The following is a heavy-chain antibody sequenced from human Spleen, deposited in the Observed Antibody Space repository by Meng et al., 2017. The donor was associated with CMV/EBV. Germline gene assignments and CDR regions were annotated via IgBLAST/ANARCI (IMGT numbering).Heavy chain of an antibody. V-gene: IGHV4-59*01. CDR1: GGSISSYY. Sequence: SETLSLTCTVSGGSISSYYWSWIRQPPGKGLEWIGYIYYSGSTNYNPSLKSRVTISVDTSKNQFSLKLSSVTAADTAVYYCARDSKKPYYYYGMDVWGQGTTVTVSS. CDR3: ARDSKKPYYYYGMDV. D-gene: IGHD1-14*01. J-gene: IGHJ6*02. CDR2: IYYSGST.